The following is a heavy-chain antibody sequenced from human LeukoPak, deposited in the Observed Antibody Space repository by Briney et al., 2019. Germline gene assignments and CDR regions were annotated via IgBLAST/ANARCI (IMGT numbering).Heavy chain of an antibody. CDR3: AKDAPYSSSWYRYFDY. CDR2: IRYDGSNK. J-gene: IGHJ4*02. D-gene: IGHD6-13*01. CDR1: GFTFSSYG. Sequence: PGGSLRLSCAASGFTFSSYGMHWVRQAPGKGLEWVAFIRYDGSNKYYADSVKGRFTISRDNSKNTLYLQMNSLRAEDTAVYYCAKDAPYSSSWYRYFDYWGQGTLVTVSS. V-gene: IGHV3-30*02.